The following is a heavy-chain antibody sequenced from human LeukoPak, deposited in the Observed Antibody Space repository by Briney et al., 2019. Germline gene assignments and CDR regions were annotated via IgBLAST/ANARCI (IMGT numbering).Heavy chain of an antibody. CDR3: TTYTSGPY. J-gene: IGHJ4*02. Sequence: GGSLRLSCAASGFTFSGSDIHWVRQASGKGLEWVGRVQTKPKSYATAYAASLKGRFIISRDDSVNTAYLQMNSLRTEDTAVYYCTTYTSGPYWGQGTLVTVSS. CDR1: GFTFSGSD. D-gene: IGHD1-1*01. CDR2: VQTKPKSYAT. V-gene: IGHV3-73*01.